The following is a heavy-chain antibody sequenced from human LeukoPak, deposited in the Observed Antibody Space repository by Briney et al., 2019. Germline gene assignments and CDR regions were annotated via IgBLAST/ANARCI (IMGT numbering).Heavy chain of an antibody. CDR1: GGSISSSSYY. J-gene: IGHJ6*02. CDR2: IYYSGST. D-gene: IGHD3-10*01. Sequence: PSETLSLTCTVSGGSISSSSYYWGWIRQPPGQGLEWIGSIYYSGSTYYNPSLKSRVTVSVDTSKNQFSLKLRSVAAAGTAVYYCARHRYYGSGSYHTSVVLPDPYYYYGMDLWGQGTTVSVSS. CDR3: ARHRYYGSGSYHTSVVLPDPYYYYGMDL. V-gene: IGHV4-39*01.